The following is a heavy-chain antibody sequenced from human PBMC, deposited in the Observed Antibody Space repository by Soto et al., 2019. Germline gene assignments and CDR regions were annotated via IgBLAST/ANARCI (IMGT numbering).Heavy chain of an antibody. J-gene: IGHJ6*02. Sequence: GGSLRLSCAASGFTFSSYAMHWVRQAPGKGLEWVAVISYDGSNKYYADYASSVKGRFTISRDNSKNTLHLQMGSLRAEDMAVYYCARRIPFGYGMDVWGQGTTVTVSS. CDR2: ISYDGSNK. D-gene: IGHD2-21*01. CDR1: GFTFSSYA. CDR3: ARRIPFGYGMDV. V-gene: IGHV3-30*14.